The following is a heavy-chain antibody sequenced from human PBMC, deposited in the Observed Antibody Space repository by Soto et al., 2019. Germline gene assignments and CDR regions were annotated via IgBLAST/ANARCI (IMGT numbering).Heavy chain of an antibody. CDR1: GYTFTSYG. J-gene: IGHJ5*02. Sequence: QVQLVQSGAEVKKPGASVKVSCKASGYTFTSYGISWVRQAPGQGLEWMGWISAYNGNTNYAQKLQGRVTMTTDTPTSTGYMALRTLGSDDTAVYYCAREAAGGTWFHPWGQGTPVTVSS. D-gene: IGHD6-13*01. V-gene: IGHV1-18*01. CDR3: AREAAGGTWFHP. CDR2: ISAYNGNT.